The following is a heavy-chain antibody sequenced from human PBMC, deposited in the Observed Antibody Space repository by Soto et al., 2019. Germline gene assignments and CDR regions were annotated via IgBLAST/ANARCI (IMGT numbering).Heavy chain of an antibody. D-gene: IGHD6-13*01. J-gene: IGHJ3*02. CDR1: GFTFSSNG. Sequence: RGGSLRLSCAASGFTFSSNGMSWVRQALGQGLAWVSAIRGSGGSTYYADSVRGRFTISRDNSQNTLYLPMNRLRDEDTAVYYSAKEPLYSSPSFDIWGQGTMTTFSS. CDR2: IRGSGGST. V-gene: IGHV3-23*01. CDR3: AKEPLYSSPSFDI.